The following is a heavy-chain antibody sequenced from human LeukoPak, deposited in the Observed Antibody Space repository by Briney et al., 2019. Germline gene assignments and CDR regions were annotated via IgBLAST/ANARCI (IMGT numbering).Heavy chain of an antibody. CDR3: ARAPYYYGSGGTVSIDY. CDR2: MNSDGSST. D-gene: IGHD3-10*01. J-gene: IGHJ4*02. Sequence: GGSLRLSCAASGFTFSDHYMDWVPQAPGKGLVWVSRMNSDGSSTSYADSVKGRFTISRDNAKNTLYLQMNSLRAEDTAVYYCARAPYYYGSGGTVSIDYWCQGTLVTVSS. CDR1: GFTFSDHY. V-gene: IGHV3-74*01.